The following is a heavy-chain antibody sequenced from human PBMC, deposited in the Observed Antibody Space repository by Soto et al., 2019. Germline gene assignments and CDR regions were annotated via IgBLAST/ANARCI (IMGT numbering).Heavy chain of an antibody. V-gene: IGHV1-69*02. CDR2: IIPIVGIS. D-gene: IGHD3-10*02. CDR1: GGTFRSYS. J-gene: IGHJ4*02. Sequence: QVQLVQYGAEVKKPGSSVKVSCQASGGTFRSYSINWVRQAPGKGLEWMGRIIPIVGISNYAQSFQGRVTVSADTSTTTAYMELSSLRSEDTAVYYCARVGVPGCSGNYLDYWGQGTLVTVSS. CDR3: ARVGVPGCSGNYLDY.